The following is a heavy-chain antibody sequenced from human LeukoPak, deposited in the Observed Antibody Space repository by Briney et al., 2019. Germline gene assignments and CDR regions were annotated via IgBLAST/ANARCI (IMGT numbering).Heavy chain of an antibody. J-gene: IGHJ4*02. Sequence: GGSLRLSCAASGFTFSSYAMSWVRQAPGKGLEWVAFIRYDGSNKYYADSVKGRFTISRDNSKNTLYLQMNSLRAEDTAVYYCAPIPDSSGYYYYIGYWGQGTLVTVSS. CDR3: APIPDSSGYYYYIGY. V-gene: IGHV3-30*02. CDR1: GFTFSSYA. D-gene: IGHD3-22*01. CDR2: IRYDGSNK.